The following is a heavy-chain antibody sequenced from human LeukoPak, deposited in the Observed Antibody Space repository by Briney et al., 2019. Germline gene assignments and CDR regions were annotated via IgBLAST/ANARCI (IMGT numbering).Heavy chain of an antibody. D-gene: IGHD2-15*01. CDR3: ARGPVTSCSGVLCYPFDY. Sequence: GGSLRLSCAASGFTLNNYAMSWVRQAPGKGLEWVSATSSSDAGTYHADSVRGRFTISRDNSKNTLYLQMNSLRAEDAAVYYCARGPVTSCSGVLCYPFDYWGQGTLVTVSS. J-gene: IGHJ4*02. CDR1: GFTLNNYA. CDR2: TSSSDAGT. V-gene: IGHV3-23*01.